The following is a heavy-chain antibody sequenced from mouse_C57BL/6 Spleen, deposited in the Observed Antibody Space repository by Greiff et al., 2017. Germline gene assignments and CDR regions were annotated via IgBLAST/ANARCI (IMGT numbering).Heavy chain of an antibody. CDR3: AREPPYGNGAMDY. CDR1: GYAFSSSW. D-gene: IGHD2-1*01. CDR2: IYPGDGDT. J-gene: IGHJ4*01. Sequence: QVQLQQSGPELVKPGASVKISCKASGYAFSSSWMTWVKQRPGKGLEWIGRIYPGDGDTNYNGKFKGKATLTADKSSSTAYMQLSSLTSEDSAVYFCAREPPYGNGAMDYWGQGTSVTVSS. V-gene: IGHV1-82*01.